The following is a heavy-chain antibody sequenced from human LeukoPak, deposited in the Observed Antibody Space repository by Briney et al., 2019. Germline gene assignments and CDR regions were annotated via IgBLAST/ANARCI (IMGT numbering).Heavy chain of an antibody. V-gene: IGHV3-21*01. CDR2: ISSSSSYI. CDR1: GFTFSSYS. CDR3: ARESLAVAGTFY. D-gene: IGHD6-19*01. J-gene: IGHJ4*02. Sequence: GGSLRLSCAASGFTFSSYSMNWFRQAPGKGLEWVSSISSSSSYIYYADSVKGRFTISRDNAKNSLYLQMNSLRAEDTAVYYCARESLAVAGTFYWGQGTLVTVSS.